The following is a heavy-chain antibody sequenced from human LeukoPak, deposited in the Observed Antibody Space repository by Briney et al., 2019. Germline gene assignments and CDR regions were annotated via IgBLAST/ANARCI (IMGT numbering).Heavy chain of an antibody. CDR3: AKTDCSSASCATSY. J-gene: IGHJ4*02. V-gene: IGHV3-23*01. CDR2: ISDGGANT. D-gene: IGHD2-2*01. CDR1: GFTFSSYG. Sequence: GGSLRLSCAASGFTFSSYGMSWVRQAPGKGLVWVSTISDGGANTHYADSVKGRFTLSRDNAKNTLYLQMNSLRAEDTAVYYCAKTDCSSASCATSYWGQGTLVTVSS.